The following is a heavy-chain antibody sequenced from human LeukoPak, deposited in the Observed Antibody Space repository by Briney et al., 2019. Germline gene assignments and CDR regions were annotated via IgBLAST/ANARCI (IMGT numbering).Heavy chain of an antibody. CDR2: IYHSGST. J-gene: IGHJ4*02. D-gene: IGHD2-2*01. CDR1: GYSISSGYY. Sequence: PSETLSLTCAVSGYSISSGYYWGWIRQPPGKGLEWIGSIYHSGSTYYNPSLKSRVNISVDSSKNQFSLKLSSVTAADTAVYYFARSTDYWGQGTLVTVSS. V-gene: IGHV4-38-2*01. CDR3: ARSTDY.